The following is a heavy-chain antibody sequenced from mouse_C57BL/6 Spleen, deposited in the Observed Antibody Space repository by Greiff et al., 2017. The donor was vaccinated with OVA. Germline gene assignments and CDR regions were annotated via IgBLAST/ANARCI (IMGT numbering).Heavy chain of an antibody. V-gene: IGHV1-19*01. J-gene: IGHJ4*01. CDR3: ARGGYYAMDY. CDR2: INPYNGGT. Sequence: EVMLQQSGPVLVKPGASVKMSCKASGYTFTDYYMNWVKQSHGKSLEWIGVINPYNGGTSYNQKFKGKATLTVDKSSSTAYMELNSLTSEDSAVYYCARGGYYAMDYWGQGTSVTVSS. CDR1: GYTFTDYY.